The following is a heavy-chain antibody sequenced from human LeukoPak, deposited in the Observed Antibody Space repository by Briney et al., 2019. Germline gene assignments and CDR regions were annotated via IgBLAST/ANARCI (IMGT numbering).Heavy chain of an antibody. CDR3: ARDLARDYDILTGYHNIPRYYYMDV. CDR2: INPNSGGT. V-gene: IGHV1-2*02. D-gene: IGHD3-9*01. CDR1: GYTFTGYY. J-gene: IGHJ6*03. Sequence: ASVKVSCKASGYTFTGYYMHWVRQAPGQGLEWMGWINPNSGGTNYAQKFQGRVTMTRDTSISTAYMELSRLRSDDTAVYYCARDLARDYDILTGYHNIPRYYYMDVWGKGTTVTVSS.